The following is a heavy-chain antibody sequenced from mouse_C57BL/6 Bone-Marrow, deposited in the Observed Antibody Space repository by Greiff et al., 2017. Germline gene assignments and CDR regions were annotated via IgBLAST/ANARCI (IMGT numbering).Heavy chain of an antibody. CDR2: ISSGSSTI. Sequence: EVQRVESGGGLVKPGGSLKLSCAASGFTFSDYGMHWVRQAPEKGLEWVAYISSGSSTIYYADTVKGRFTISRDNAKNTLFLQMTSLRSEDTAMYYCAIRGFYGYYYAMDYWGQGTSVTVSS. D-gene: IGHD1-1*02. CDR1: GFTFSDYG. CDR3: AIRGFYGYYYAMDY. J-gene: IGHJ4*01. V-gene: IGHV5-17*01.